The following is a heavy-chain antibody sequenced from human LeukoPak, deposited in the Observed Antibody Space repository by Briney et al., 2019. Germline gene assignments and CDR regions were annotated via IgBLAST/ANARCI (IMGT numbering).Heavy chain of an antibody. J-gene: IGHJ6*03. CDR2: IWYDGSNK. V-gene: IGHV3-30*02. CDR1: GFTFSSYG. CDR3: ATGGRYYYYMDV. Sequence: GGSLRLSCAASGFTFSSYGMHWVRQAPGKGLEWVAVIWYDGSNKYYADSVKGRFTISRDNSKNTLYLQLNSLRAEDTAVYYCATGGRYYYYMDVWGKGTTVTVSS.